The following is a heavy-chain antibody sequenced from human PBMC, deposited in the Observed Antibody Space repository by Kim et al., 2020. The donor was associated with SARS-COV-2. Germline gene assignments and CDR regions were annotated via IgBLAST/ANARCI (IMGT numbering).Heavy chain of an antibody. CDR3: ARASGITMIVVVTAYGMDG. J-gene: IGHJ6*02. V-gene: IGHV1-46*01. CDR1: GYTFTSYY. Sequence: ASVKVSCKASGYTFTSYYMHWVRQAPGQGLEWMGIINPSGGSTSYAQKFQGRVTMTRDTSTSTGYMELSSLRSEDTAVYYCARASGITMIVVVTAYGMDGWGQGTTVTVSS. D-gene: IGHD3-22*01. CDR2: INPSGGST.